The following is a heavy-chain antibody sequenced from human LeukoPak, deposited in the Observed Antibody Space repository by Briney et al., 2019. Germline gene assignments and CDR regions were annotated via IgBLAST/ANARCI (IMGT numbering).Heavy chain of an antibody. CDR1: GFTFSSYS. J-gene: IGHJ4*02. CDR2: ISGSSSYI. D-gene: IGHD2-21*01. CDR3: ARGGGYCGGDCYGIDY. Sequence: GGSLRLSCAASGFTFSSYSMKWVRQAPGKGLEWVSSISGSSSYIYYADSVQGRFTISRDNTKNSLYLQMNSLRAEDTAVYYCARGGGYCGGDCYGIDYWGQGTLVTVSS. V-gene: IGHV3-21*01.